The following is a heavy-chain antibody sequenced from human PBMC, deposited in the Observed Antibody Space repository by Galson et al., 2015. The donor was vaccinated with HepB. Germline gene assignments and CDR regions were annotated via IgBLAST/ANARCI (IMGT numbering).Heavy chain of an antibody. CDR1: GGTFSGYA. Sequence: SVKASCKASGGTFSGYAISWVRQAPGQGLEWMGGIIPIFGTANYAQKFQGRVTITADESTSTAYMELSSLRSEDTAVYYCARGGASGSYYAGSYGMDVWGQGTTVTVSS. V-gene: IGHV1-69*13. D-gene: IGHD3-10*01. CDR3: ARGGASGSYYAGSYGMDV. CDR2: IIPIFGTA. J-gene: IGHJ6*02.